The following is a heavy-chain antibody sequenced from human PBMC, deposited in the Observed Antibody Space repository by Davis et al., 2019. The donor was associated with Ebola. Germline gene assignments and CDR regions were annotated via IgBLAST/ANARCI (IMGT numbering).Heavy chain of an antibody. D-gene: IGHD2-8*02. CDR1: GFTFREYY. Sequence: GESLKISCVASGFTFREYYMSWVRQAPGKGLEWISYISSIRNNYTNYADSVKGRFTISRDNTKNSLYLQMNSLSVDDTGVYFCARDHCTVGSCHNDYWGQGTLVTVSS. CDR3: ARDHCTVGSCHNDY. CDR2: ISSIRN. V-gene: IGHV3-11*06. J-gene: IGHJ4*02.